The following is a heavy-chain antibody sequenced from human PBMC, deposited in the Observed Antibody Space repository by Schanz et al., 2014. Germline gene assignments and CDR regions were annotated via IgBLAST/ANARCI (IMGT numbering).Heavy chain of an antibody. D-gene: IGHD3-10*01. CDR3: AKYRGYYRVSGSYRELEY. Sequence: EVQLLESGGGLVQPGGSLRLSCATSGFTFSGYSMNWVRQAPGKGLEWVAYISSSSSTIHYADSVKGRFTISRDNAKNSLYLQMNSLRVEDTAVYYCAKYRGYYRVSGSYRELEYWGQGTLVTVSS. CDR1: GFTFSGYS. V-gene: IGHV3-48*01. J-gene: IGHJ4*02. CDR2: ISSSSSTI.